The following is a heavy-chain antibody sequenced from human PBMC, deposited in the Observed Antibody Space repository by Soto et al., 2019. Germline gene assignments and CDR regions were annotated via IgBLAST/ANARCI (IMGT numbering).Heavy chain of an antibody. V-gene: IGHV4-31*03. J-gene: IGHJ5*01. Sequence: TLSLTCTVSGGSISSGGYYWSWIRQHPGKGLEWIGYIYYSGSTCYNPSLKSRVTISVDTSKNQFSLKLSSVTAADTAVYYCARAERLRWRPPTFPWFEYWGQGTLVTVSS. CDR1: GGSISSGGYY. CDR2: IYYSGST. CDR3: ARAERLRWRPPTFPWFEY. D-gene: IGHD4-17*01.